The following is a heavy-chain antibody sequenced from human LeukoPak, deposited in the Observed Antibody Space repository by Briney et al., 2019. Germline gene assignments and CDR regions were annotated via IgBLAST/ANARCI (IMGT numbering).Heavy chain of an antibody. CDR3: ARDRFPFYYYDSSRNDYYYGMDV. CDR1: GGSISSSSYY. J-gene: IGHJ6*02. CDR2: IYYSGST. Sequence: NPSETLSLTCTVSGGSISSSSYYWGWIRQPPGKGLEWIGSIYYSGSTYYNPSLKSRVTTSVDTSKNQFSLKLSSVTAANTAVYYCARDRFPFYYYDSSRNDYYYGMDVWGQGTTVTVSS. D-gene: IGHD3-22*01. V-gene: IGHV4-39*07.